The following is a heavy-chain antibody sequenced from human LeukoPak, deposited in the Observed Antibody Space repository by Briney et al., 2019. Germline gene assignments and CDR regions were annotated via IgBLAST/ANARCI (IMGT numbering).Heavy chain of an antibody. Sequence: PSETLSLTCTVSGGSISSYYWSWIRQPPGKGLEWIGEINHSGSTNYNPSLKSRVTISVDTSKNQFSLKLSSVTAADTAVYYCARHETGYYYYYMDVWGKGTTVTVSS. CDR2: INHSGST. J-gene: IGHJ6*03. CDR3: ARHETGYYYYYMDV. V-gene: IGHV4-34*01. CDR1: GGSISSYY.